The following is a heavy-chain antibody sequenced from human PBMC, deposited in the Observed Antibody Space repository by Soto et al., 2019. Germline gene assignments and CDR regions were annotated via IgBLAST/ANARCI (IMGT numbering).Heavy chain of an antibody. CDR3: ASVEYSYMNV. Sequence: QVQLEQSGGEVKKPGASVKVSCKASGDSFSNYGISWVRQAPGQGLEWVGWVSTYNGDARYAQNVQGRLTMTTDKSTGTAYMELRNLRSDDTARYFCASVEYSYMNVWGKGTTVTVSS. D-gene: IGHD6-6*01. CDR1: GDSFSNYG. CDR2: VSTYNGDA. V-gene: IGHV1-18*01. J-gene: IGHJ6*03.